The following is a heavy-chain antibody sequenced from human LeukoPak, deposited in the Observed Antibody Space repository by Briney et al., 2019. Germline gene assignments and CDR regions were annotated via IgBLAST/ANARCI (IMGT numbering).Heavy chain of an antibody. CDR2: ISSSSSYI. J-gene: IGHJ6*03. CDR1: GFTFSSYS. Sequence: GGSLRLSCAASGFTFSSYSMNWVRQAPGNGLEWVSSISSSSSYIYYADSVKGRFTISRDNAKNSLYLQMNSLRAEDTAVYYCASSHWNYVQDYYYYMDVWGKGTTVTVSS. V-gene: IGHV3-21*04. CDR3: ASSHWNYVQDYYYYMDV. D-gene: IGHD1-7*01.